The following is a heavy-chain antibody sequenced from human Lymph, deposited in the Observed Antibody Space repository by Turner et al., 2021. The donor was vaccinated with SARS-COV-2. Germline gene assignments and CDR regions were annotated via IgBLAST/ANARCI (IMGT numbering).Heavy chain of an antibody. D-gene: IGHD6-6*01. CDR3: TRGETIAAHYDY. CDR2: IIPIFGTA. J-gene: IGHJ4*02. CDR1: GGTFSTYT. Sequence: QVQLVQSGAEVKKPGSSVKVSCKASGGTFSTYTISWGRQAPGQVLEWMGGIIPIFGTANYAQKFQGRVTITADESTSTAYMELSSLRSEDTAVYYCTRGETIAAHYDYWGQGTLVTVSS. V-gene: IGHV1-69*01.